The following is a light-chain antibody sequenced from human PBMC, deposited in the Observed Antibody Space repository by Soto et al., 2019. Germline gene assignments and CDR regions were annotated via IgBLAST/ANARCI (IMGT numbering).Light chain of an antibody. CDR3: QQRSDWPPLFT. CDR2: DAS. J-gene: IGKJ3*01. CDR1: QSISTY. Sequence: EIVLTQSPATLSLSPGERATLSCRASQSISTYFAWYQQRPGQAPRLLIHDASNRATGIPARFSGSGSGTDFTLTISNLEPEDFAFYYCQQRSDWPPLFTFGPGTKLDVK. V-gene: IGKV3-11*01.